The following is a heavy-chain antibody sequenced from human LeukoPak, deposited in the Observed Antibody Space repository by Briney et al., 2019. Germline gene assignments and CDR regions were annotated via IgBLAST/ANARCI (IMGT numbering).Heavy chain of an antibody. Sequence: SQTLSLTCTVSGGSISSGSYYWSWIRQPAGKGLEWIGRIYTTGSTNYNPSLKSRVTISLDTSKNQFSLQLSSVTAADTAVYYCARRRFVRGPDVVNPFDYWGQGTLVTVSS. V-gene: IGHV4-61*02. CDR1: GGSISSGSYY. CDR3: ARRRFVRGPDVVNPFDY. D-gene: IGHD2-8*01. CDR2: IYTTGST. J-gene: IGHJ4*02.